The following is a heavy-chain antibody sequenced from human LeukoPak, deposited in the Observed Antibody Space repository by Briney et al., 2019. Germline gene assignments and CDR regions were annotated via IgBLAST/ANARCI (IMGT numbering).Heavy chain of an antibody. V-gene: IGHV4-39*01. CDR1: GGSISSSSYY. J-gene: IGHJ4*02. CDR3: ARFWYCSGGSCYANFDY. D-gene: IGHD2-15*01. Sequence: PSETLSLTCTVSGGSISSSSYYWGWIRQPPGKGLEWIGSIYYSGSTYYNPSLKSRVTISVDTSKNQFSLKLSSVTAADTAVYYCARFWYCSGGSCYANFDYWGQGTLVTVSS. CDR2: IYYSGST.